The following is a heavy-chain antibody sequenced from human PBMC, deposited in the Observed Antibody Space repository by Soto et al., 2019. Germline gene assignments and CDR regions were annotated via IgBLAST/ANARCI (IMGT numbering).Heavy chain of an antibody. CDR3: AKDDTSSASFSGFDY. CDR2: IFVNGDGT. V-gene: IGHV3-23*01. Sequence: GGSLRLSCVATGFSFRNYAMNWVRQAPGKGLEWVSGIFVNGDGTYYADSVKGRFTISRDNSNNTLYLQMKSLRAEDTAVYYCAKDDTSSASFSGFDYWGQGTQVTVSS. J-gene: IGHJ4*02. D-gene: IGHD6-25*01. CDR1: GFSFRNYA.